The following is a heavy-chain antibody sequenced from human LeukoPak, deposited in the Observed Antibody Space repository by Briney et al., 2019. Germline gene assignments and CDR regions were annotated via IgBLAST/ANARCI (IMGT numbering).Heavy chain of an antibody. CDR2: IIPIFDTA. CDR3: ARPATTNNYYYYYMDV. V-gene: IGHV1-69*06. CDR1: GGTFSSYA. Sequence: GASVKVSCKASGGTFSSYAISWVRQAPGQGLEWMGGIIPIFDTANYAQKFQGRVTITADKSTSIAYMELSSLRSEDTAVYYCARPATTNNYYYYYMDVWGKGTTVTVPS. J-gene: IGHJ6*03. D-gene: IGHD4-17*01.